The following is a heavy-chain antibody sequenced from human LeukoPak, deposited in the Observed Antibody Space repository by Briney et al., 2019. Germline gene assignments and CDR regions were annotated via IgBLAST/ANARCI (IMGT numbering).Heavy chain of an antibody. V-gene: IGHV2-5*02. CDR1: GFSLSTSGEG. J-gene: IGHJ4*03. D-gene: IGHD6-19*01. Sequence: SGPTLVKPTQTLMLTCTFSGFSLSTSGEGVGWIRQPPGKALECLAVNYWDNAKRYSPSLRSRLTVTKDTSKNQVGLTMTNMDPVDTATYYCGHRRPGYIKGWDNRFFDNWAPVTLVT. CDR3: GHRRPGYIKGWDNRFFDN. CDR2: NYWDNAK.